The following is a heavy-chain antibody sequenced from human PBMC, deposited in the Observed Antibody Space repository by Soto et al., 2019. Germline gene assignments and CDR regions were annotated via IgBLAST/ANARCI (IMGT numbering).Heavy chain of an antibody. V-gene: IGHV3-33*01. CDR1: GSTFSYYG. Sequence: VHLVESGGGVVQPGRSLRLSCAASGSTFSYYGMNWVRQAPGKGPEWVAVIWYDGSIKYYAESVKGRFSISRDNSKNTLYLNMNSLRTEDTAFYYCARYGGSHGPSYFDSWGQGSQVIVSS. J-gene: IGHJ4*02. D-gene: IGHD3-16*01. CDR3: ARYGGSHGPSYFDS. CDR2: IWYDGSIK.